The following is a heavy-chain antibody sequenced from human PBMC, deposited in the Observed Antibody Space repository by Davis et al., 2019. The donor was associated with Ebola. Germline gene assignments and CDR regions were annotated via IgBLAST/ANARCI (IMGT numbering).Heavy chain of an antibody. V-gene: IGHV3-21*01. J-gene: IGHJ2*01. D-gene: IGHD2-21*02. Sequence: GESLKISYAASGFSVSDKYMNWVRQAPGKGLEWVSFISSSSNYIYYADSVKGRFTVSRDNAKNSLYLQMNSLRAEDTAVYYCVRDPALVVTGGGWFFGLWGRGTLVTVSS. CDR3: VRDPALVVTGGGWFFGL. CDR2: ISSSSNYI. CDR1: GFSVSDKY.